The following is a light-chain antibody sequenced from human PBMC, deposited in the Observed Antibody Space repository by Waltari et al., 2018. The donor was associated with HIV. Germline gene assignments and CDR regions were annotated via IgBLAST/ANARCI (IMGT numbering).Light chain of an antibody. Sequence: SYEVTQPLSVSVSPGQTASITCSGSNLGDKYACWYQQKPGQSPVLVIYQDKKRPSGIPERFSGSNYGNTATLTISGTQAMDEADYYCQAWDSSTWVFGGGTKLTVL. CDR2: QDK. CDR3: QAWDSSTWV. J-gene: IGLJ3*02. CDR1: NLGDKY. V-gene: IGLV3-1*01.